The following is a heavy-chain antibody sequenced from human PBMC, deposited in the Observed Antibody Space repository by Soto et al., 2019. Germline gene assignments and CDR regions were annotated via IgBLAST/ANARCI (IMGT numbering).Heavy chain of an antibody. Sequence: PSETLSLTCSVSNGSISGYYWSWIRQPPGKGLEWIGYIYSSGSTNCNPSLKSRVSISVDTSKNQFSLKLSSVTAADTALYYCARDCSSTTCSQGGWNWFDPWGQGILVTVSS. CDR3: ARDCSSTTCSQGGWNWFDP. D-gene: IGHD2-2*01. CDR1: NGSISGYY. J-gene: IGHJ5*02. CDR2: IYSSGST. V-gene: IGHV4-59*01.